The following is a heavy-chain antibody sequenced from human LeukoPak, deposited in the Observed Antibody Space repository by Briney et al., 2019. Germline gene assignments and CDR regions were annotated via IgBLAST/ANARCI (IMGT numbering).Heavy chain of an antibody. Sequence: GESLKISCKGSGYSFTSYWISWVRHMPGKGLEWMGRIDPSDSYTNYSPPFQGHVTISADKSISTAYLQWSSLKASDTAMYYCARHMETPQNDAFDIWGQGTMVTVSS. V-gene: IGHV5-10-1*01. CDR2: IDPSDSYT. CDR3: ARHMETPQNDAFDI. D-gene: IGHD2-21*01. CDR1: GYSFTSYW. J-gene: IGHJ3*02.